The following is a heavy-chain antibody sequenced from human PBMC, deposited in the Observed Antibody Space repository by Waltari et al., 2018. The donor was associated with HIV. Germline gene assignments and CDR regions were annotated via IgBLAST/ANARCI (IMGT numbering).Heavy chain of an antibody. V-gene: IGHV3-33*01. CDR1: GFTFSSPG. J-gene: IGHJ6*02. CDR2: RWYDGSKK. Sequence: QVQLVESGGGVVQPGRSLRLSCAVSGFTFSSPGMHWVRQAPGKGLEWVAVRWYDGSKKYYADSVKGLFTISRDNSKNTLYLQMNSLRDEDTAVYYCARGVHDFYYGMDVWGQGTSVTVSS. CDR3: ARGVHDFYYGMDV.